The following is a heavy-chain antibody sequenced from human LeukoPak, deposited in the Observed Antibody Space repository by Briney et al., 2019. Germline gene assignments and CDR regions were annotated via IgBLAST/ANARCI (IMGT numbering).Heavy chain of an antibody. D-gene: IGHD3-22*01. Sequence: GRSLRLSCAASGFTFSSYAMHWVRQAPGKGLEWVAVISYDGNTKYYADSVKGRFTISRDNSKNTLYLHMNSLRADDTALYYCARYYYHTSGHQLGWFDPWGQGTLVTVSS. V-gene: IGHV3-30*04. CDR3: ARYYYHTSGHQLGWFDP. CDR2: ISYDGNTK. J-gene: IGHJ5*02. CDR1: GFTFSSYA.